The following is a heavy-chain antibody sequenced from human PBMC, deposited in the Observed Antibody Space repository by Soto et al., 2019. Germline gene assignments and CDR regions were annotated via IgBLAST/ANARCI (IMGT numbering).Heavy chain of an antibody. CDR1: GFTFSSYW. CDR3: ARGIGNIIAVAFDY. D-gene: IGHD6-19*01. Sequence: EVELVESGGGLVQPGGSLRLSCAASGFTFSSYWMHWVRQAPGKGLVWISRINTDGSSTSYADSVKGRFTISRDNAKNTLYLQMNSLRAEATAVYYCARGIGNIIAVAFDYWGQGTLVTVSS. CDR2: INTDGSST. V-gene: IGHV3-74*01. J-gene: IGHJ4*02.